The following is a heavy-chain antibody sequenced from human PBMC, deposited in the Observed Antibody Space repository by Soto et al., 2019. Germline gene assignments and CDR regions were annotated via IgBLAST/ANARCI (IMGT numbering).Heavy chain of an antibody. CDR3: AKGAFPNYYYYALDV. CDR2: ISGSDGGT. J-gene: IGHJ6*02. CDR1: GFTFSTYD. V-gene: IGHV3-23*01. Sequence: GGSLRLSCAASGFTFSTYDMSWVRQAPGKGLEWVSGISGSDGGTYYADSVKGQFTISRDNSKNTLYLQMNSLRAEDSAVYYCAKGAFPNYYYYALDVWGQGTTVTVSS.